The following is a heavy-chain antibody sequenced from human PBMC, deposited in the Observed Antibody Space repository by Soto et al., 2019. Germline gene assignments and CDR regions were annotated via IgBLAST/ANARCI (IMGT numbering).Heavy chain of an antibody. CDR2: ISGTGGST. CDR3: GKGNSKWGTGDAFDI. V-gene: IGHV3-23*01. J-gene: IGHJ3*02. Sequence: LRLSCAASGFTFNNYALNWVRQAPGKGLEWVSSISGTGGSTFYAGSAKGRFTISRDNSKNTLFLQMTSLRAEDTAVYYCGKGNSKWGTGDAFDIWGQGTTVTVSS. D-gene: IGHD7-27*01. CDR1: GFTFNNYA.